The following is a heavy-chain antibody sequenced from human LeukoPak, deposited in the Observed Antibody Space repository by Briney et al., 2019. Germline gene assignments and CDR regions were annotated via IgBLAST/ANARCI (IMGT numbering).Heavy chain of an antibody. D-gene: IGHD3-22*01. Sequence: NSSETLSLTCTVSGGSISGYYWSWIRQLPGKGLEWIRYIYYSGSTKYNPSLKSRVTMSVDTSRNQFSLKLSSVTAADTAVYYCARGGLENGYHSNDGFDIWGQGTMVTVSS. CDR1: GGSISGYY. V-gene: IGHV4-59*01. CDR3: ARGGLENGYHSNDGFDI. CDR2: IYYSGST. J-gene: IGHJ3*02.